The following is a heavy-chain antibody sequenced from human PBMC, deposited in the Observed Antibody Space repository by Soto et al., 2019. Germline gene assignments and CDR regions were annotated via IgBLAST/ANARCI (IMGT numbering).Heavy chain of an antibody. Sequence: EVQLLESGGGFVQPGGSLRLSCAASGFTFNIYAMCWVRQAPGKGLEWVSSISVSGDRTYYADSVKGRFTISRDNSRNTLHLQMNGLRADDPAVYYCEKGVDIISRTMPLDYWGQGTLVTVSS. V-gene: IGHV3-23*01. CDR1: GFTFNIYA. J-gene: IGHJ4*02. D-gene: IGHD2-2*01. CDR3: EKGVDIISRTMPLDY. CDR2: ISVSGDRT.